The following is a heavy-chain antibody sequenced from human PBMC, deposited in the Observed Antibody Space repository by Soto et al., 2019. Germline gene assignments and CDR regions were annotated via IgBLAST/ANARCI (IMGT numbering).Heavy chain of an antibody. V-gene: IGHV3-23*01. CDR2: AGPSGSST. CDR3: ARTYYYDSTGYYRTFDY. D-gene: IGHD3-22*01. J-gene: IGHJ4*02. Sequence: LEWVSVAGPSGSSTFYADSVRGRFTISRDNVENTLYLQMNSLRVADTALYFCARTYYYDSTGYYRTFDYWGQGTLVTVSS.